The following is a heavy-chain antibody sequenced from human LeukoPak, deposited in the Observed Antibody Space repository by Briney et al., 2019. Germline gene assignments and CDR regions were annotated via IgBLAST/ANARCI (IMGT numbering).Heavy chain of an antibody. D-gene: IGHD3-22*01. V-gene: IGHV4-39*07. CDR2: IDYSGTT. J-gene: IGHJ3*02. CDR3: AREIDRTVIGPGI. CDR1: GGSISSSSYY. Sequence: SETLSLTCTVSGGSISSSSYYWGWIRQPPRNGLEWIGNIDYSGTTYYNPSLKSRVTISVDTSKNQFSLKLSSVTAADTAVYYCAREIDRTVIGPGIWGQGTMVTVSS.